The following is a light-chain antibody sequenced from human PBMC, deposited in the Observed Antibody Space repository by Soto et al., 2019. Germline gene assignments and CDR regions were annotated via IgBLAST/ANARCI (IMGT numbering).Light chain of an antibody. Sequence: DIQMTQSPSTLSASIGDRVTITCRASLSISDWLAWYQQKPGKAPKVLIYKASGLESGVPSRFSGSGSGTEFTLTISSLQPDDFAIYFCQQYNSYPYTFGQGTKLQIK. CDR2: KAS. V-gene: IGKV1-5*03. CDR3: QQYNSYPYT. J-gene: IGKJ2*01. CDR1: LSISDW.